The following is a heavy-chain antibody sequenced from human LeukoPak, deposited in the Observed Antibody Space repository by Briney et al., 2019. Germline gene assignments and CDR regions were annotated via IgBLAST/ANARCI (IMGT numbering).Heavy chain of an antibody. CDR3: AREGYSYGFDY. D-gene: IGHD5-18*01. V-gene: IGHV1-18*01. CDR2: ISAYNGNT. CDR1: GYTFTSYA. J-gene: IGHJ4*02. Sequence: ASVKVSCKASGYTFTSYAMNWVRQAPGQGLEWMGWISAYNGNTNYAQKLQGRVTMTTDTSTSTAYMELRSLRSDDTAVYYCAREGYSYGFDYWGQGTLVTVSS.